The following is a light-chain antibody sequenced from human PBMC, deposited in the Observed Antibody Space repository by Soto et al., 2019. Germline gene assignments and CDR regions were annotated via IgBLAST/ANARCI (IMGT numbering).Light chain of an antibody. V-gene: IGKV3-15*01. CDR1: QGVKTN. Sequence: EIVMTQSPVTLSVSPGERATLYCRASQGVKTNLAWYQQKPGQAPRLLIYGASTRATGIAARFSGTGSGTQFTLTISNLQSGDFAVYYCQHYNGWPPYTFGQGTKLDSK. CDR2: GAS. CDR3: QHYNGWPPYT. J-gene: IGKJ2*01.